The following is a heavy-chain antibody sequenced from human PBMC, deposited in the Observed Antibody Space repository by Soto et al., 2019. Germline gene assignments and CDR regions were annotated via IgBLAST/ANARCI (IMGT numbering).Heavy chain of an antibody. CDR2: INPYNGNT. CDR3: AGVGSDSSGWYVNWFDP. D-gene: IGHD6-19*01. V-gene: IGHV1-18*04. Sequence: GASVKVSCKASGYTFISYGINWVRQAPGQGLEWMGWINPYNGNTDYAQKLQGRVTMTTDTSTSTAYMELRSLRSDDTALYYCAGVGSDSSGWYVNWFDPWGQGSLVTVSS. CDR1: GYTFISYG. J-gene: IGHJ5*02.